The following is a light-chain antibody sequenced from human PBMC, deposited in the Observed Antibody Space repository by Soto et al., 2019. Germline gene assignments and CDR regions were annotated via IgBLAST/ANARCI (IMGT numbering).Light chain of an antibody. Sequence: QSVLTQPPSASGSHGPSVAISCTGTSSDVGGYNYVSWYQQHPGKAPKLMIYEVNKRPSGVPDRFSGSKSGNTASLTVSGLQAEDEADYYCSSYAGSSNVFGTGTKVTVL. CDR1: SSDVGGYNY. J-gene: IGLJ1*01. CDR2: EVN. CDR3: SSYAGSSNV. V-gene: IGLV2-8*01.